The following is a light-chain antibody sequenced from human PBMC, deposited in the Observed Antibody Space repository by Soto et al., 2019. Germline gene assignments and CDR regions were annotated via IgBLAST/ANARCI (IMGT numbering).Light chain of an antibody. Sequence: EIVLTQSPGTLSLSPGERATLSCRASQSVSSSYLAWYQQKPCQAPRLLIYGASSRATGIPDRFSGSGSGTDFTLTISRLEPEDFAVYYCQQYGSSPGYTFGQGTKLESK. V-gene: IGKV3-20*01. J-gene: IGKJ2*01. CDR3: QQYGSSPGYT. CDR2: GAS. CDR1: QSVSSSY.